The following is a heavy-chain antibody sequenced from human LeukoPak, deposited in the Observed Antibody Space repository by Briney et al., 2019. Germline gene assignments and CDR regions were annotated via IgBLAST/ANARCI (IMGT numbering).Heavy chain of an antibody. CDR1: GGTFSSYA. CDR3: ARGYCGGDCSIGVDY. CDR2: INPSGGST. D-gene: IGHD2-21*02. V-gene: IGHV1-46*01. J-gene: IGHJ4*02. Sequence: ASVKVSCKASGGTFSSYAISWVRQAPGQGLEWMGIINPSGGSTSYAQKFQGRVTMTRDTSTSTVYMELSSLRSEDTAVYYCARGYCGGDCSIGVDYWGQGTLVTVSS.